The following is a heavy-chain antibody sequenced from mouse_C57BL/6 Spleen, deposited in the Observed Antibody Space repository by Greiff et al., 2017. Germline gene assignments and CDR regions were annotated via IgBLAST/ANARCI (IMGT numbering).Heavy chain of an antibody. Sequence: EVKLVESGGGLVKPGGSLKLSCAASGFTFSSYAMSWVRQTPEKRLEWVATISDGGSYTYYPDNVKGRFTISRDNAKNNLYLQMRHLKSEDTAMYDCAREDYCDSPYYAMDYWGQGTSVTVSS. CDR2: ISDGGSYT. J-gene: IGHJ4*01. CDR3: AREDYCDSPYYAMDY. D-gene: IGHD2-13*01. CDR1: GFTFSSYA. V-gene: IGHV5-4*01.